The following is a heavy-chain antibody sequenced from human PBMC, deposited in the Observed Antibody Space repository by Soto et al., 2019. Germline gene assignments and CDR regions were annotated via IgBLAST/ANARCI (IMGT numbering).Heavy chain of an antibody. CDR3: ARARKKYYGFWSGYNWFDP. CDR1: GGSFSGYY. Sequence: PSETLSLTCAVYGGSFSGYYWSWIRQPPGKGLEWIGEINHSGSTNYNPSLKSRVTISVDTSKNQFSLKLSSVTAADTAVYYCARARKKYYGFWSGYNWFDPWGQGTLVTVSS. CDR2: INHSGST. J-gene: IGHJ5*02. D-gene: IGHD3-3*01. V-gene: IGHV4-34*01.